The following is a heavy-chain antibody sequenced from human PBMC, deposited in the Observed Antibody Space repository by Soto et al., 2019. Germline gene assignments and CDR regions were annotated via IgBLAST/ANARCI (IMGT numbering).Heavy chain of an antibody. CDR1: ESTFTYYW. Sequence: EMQLVESGGGLVQPGGSLRLSCAASESTFTYYWMTWVRQAPGKGLEWVANIKRGGSQMSYLDDVRGRFTISRDNAKNSLYLQMNNLRAEDTALYYCARDVSPGSSSLYLDAFDIWGQGTMVTVSS. V-gene: IGHV3-7*05. J-gene: IGHJ3*02. CDR3: ARDVSPGSSSLYLDAFDI. D-gene: IGHD6-13*01. CDR2: IKRGGSQM.